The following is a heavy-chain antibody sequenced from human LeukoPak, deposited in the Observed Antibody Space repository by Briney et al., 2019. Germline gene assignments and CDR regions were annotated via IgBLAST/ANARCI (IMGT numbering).Heavy chain of an antibody. J-gene: IGHJ4*02. CDR2: INPNNGDT. V-gene: IGHV1-2*02. CDR3: ARATDDSSGYYYISDY. CDR1: GYTFSSGYY. Sequence: ASVKVSCKASGYTFSSGYYLHWVRQAPGQGLEWMGWINPNNGDTNYAQKFQGRVTMTRDTSISTAYMELSRLRSDDTAVYYCARATDDSSGYYYISDYWGQGTLVTVSS. D-gene: IGHD3-22*01.